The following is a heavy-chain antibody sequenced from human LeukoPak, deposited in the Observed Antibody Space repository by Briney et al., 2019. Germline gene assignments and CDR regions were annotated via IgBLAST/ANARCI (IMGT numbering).Heavy chain of an antibody. Sequence: GGSLRLSCAASGFTFSSYGMHWVRQAPGKGLEWVLFIRYDGSNRYYADSVKGRFTISRDNSKNSLYLQMTSLRAEDTAVYYCARTGITVAPPFDYWGQGTLVTVSS. CDR2: IRYDGSNR. V-gene: IGHV3-30*02. D-gene: IGHD4-23*01. CDR1: GFTFSSYG. J-gene: IGHJ4*02. CDR3: ARTGITVAPPFDY.